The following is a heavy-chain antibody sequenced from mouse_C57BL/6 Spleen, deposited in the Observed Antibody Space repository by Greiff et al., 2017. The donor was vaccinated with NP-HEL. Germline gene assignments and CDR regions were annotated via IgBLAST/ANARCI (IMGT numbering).Heavy chain of an antibody. Sequence: VQLQQPGAELVKPGASVKLSCKASGYTFTSYWMHWVKQRPGQGLEWIGMIHPNSGSTNYNEKFKSKATLTVDKSSSTAYMQLSSLTSEDSAVYYCERNYDYDGDFDYWGQGTTLTVSS. D-gene: IGHD2-4*01. J-gene: IGHJ2*01. CDR1: GYTFTSYW. V-gene: IGHV1-64*01. CDR2: IHPNSGST. CDR3: ERNYDYDGDFDY.